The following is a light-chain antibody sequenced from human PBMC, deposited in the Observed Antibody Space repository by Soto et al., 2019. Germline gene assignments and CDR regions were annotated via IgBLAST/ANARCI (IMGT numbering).Light chain of an antibody. J-gene: IGKJ3*01. CDR1: QSVLCSSNNKNY. CDR2: WAS. CDR3: QQYYSAPPFT. Sequence: DIVMTQSPDSLAVSLGERATINCKSSQSVLCSSNNKNYLAWYQQKPGQPPKLLIYWASTRESGVPDRFSGSQSGTDFTLTISSLQAEDVAVYYCQQYYSAPPFTFGPGTKVDIK. V-gene: IGKV4-1*01.